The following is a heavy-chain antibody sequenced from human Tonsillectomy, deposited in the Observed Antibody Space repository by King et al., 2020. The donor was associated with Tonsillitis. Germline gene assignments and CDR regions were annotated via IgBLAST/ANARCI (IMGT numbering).Heavy chain of an antibody. V-gene: IGHV3-48*03. CDR1: GFTFSSYE. CDR3: ARLPGLRFLG. D-gene: IGHD3-3*01. J-gene: IGHJ4*02. Sequence: VQLVESGGGLVQPGGSLRLSCAASGFTFSSYEMNWVRQAPGKGLEWVSYISSSGGSIYYADSVRGRFTISRDNAKNSLYLQMNSLRAEDTAVYYCARLPGLRFLGWGQGTLVTVSS. CDR2: ISSSGGSI.